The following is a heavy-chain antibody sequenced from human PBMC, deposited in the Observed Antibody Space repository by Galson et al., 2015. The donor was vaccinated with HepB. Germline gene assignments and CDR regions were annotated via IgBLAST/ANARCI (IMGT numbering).Heavy chain of an antibody. V-gene: IGHV1-69*02. D-gene: IGHD3-22*01. J-gene: IGHJ4*02. CDR2: IIPVLDIT. CDR1: GGAFDKYN. Sequence: SVTVSCKASGGAFDKYNFNWVRQAPGQGLEWMGKIIPVLDITNYAQKFQGRVTIAADTSTSTAYMELSSLRSDDTALYYCARSHYYDSSPFDSWGQGTLVTVSS. CDR3: ARSHYYDSSPFDS.